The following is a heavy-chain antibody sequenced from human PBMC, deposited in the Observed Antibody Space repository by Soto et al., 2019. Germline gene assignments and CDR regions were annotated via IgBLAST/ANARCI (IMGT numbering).Heavy chain of an antibody. D-gene: IGHD3-16*01. V-gene: IGHV4-4*02. Sequence: QVQLQESGPGLVKPSGTLSLTCAASSGSIFTTNWWSWVRQSPGRGLQWIGDIYHSGSPKYNPYLKSRVSISIDKSKDRFFLTLTSVTAADTAVYYGARKPDVATAKVGGGYVFDVWGQGTMVNVSS. J-gene: IGHJ3*01. CDR1: SGSIFTTNW. CDR3: ARKPDVATAKVGGGYVFDV. CDR2: IYHSGSP.